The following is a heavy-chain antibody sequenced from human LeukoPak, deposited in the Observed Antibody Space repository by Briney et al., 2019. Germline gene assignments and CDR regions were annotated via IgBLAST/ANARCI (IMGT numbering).Heavy chain of an antibody. D-gene: IGHD3-10*01. Sequence: GGSLRLSCDASEFTFTTYWMSWVRQAPGKGLEWVANIKQDGSEKYYVDSVKGRFTISRDNAKNSVYLQMNSLRAEDTAVYYCARLSEMLRGPEVIYYFEHWGQGTLVTVSS. V-gene: IGHV3-7*01. CDR3: ARLSEMLRGPEVIYYFEH. J-gene: IGHJ4*02. CDR2: IKQDGSEK. CDR1: EFTFTTYW.